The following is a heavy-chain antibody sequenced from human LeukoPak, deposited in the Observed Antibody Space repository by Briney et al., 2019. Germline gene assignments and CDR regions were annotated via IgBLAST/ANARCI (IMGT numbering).Heavy chain of an antibody. CDR3: ARDLGVVGATYYFDY. Sequence: PGRSLRLSCAASGFTFSSYSMNWVRQAPGKGLEWVSSISSSSSYIYYADSVKGRFTISRDNAKNSLYLQMNSLRAEDTAVYYCARDLGVVGATYYFDYWGQGTLVTVSS. CDR1: GFTFSSYS. J-gene: IGHJ4*02. CDR2: ISSSSSYI. D-gene: IGHD1-26*01. V-gene: IGHV3-21*01.